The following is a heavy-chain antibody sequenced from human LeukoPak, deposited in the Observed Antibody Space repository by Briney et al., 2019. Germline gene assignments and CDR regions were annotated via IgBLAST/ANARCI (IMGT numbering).Heavy chain of an antibody. J-gene: IGHJ4*02. CDR1: GGSISSYF. CDR2: VYYSGTT. D-gene: IGHD3-10*01. V-gene: IGHV4-59*13. Sequence: SETLSLTCTISGGSISSYFWSWLRQPPGKGLEWLGFVYYSGTTNYNPSLKGRVTISVDTSMNHFSLKLNSVTAADSAVYYCARSTFRGVLDYWGQGTLVTVSS. CDR3: ARSTFRGVLDY.